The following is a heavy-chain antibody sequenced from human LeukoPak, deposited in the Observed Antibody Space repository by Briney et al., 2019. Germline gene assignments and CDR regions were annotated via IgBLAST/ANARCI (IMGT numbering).Heavy chain of an antibody. Sequence: ASVKVSCKASGYTFTSYYMHWVRQAPGQGLEWMGIINPSGGSTSYAQKFQGRVTMTRDMSTSTVYMELSSLRSEDTAVYYCASAIFGVVVPTVWGQGTLVTVSS. D-gene: IGHD3-3*01. CDR1: GYTFTSYY. J-gene: IGHJ4*02. V-gene: IGHV1-46*01. CDR2: INPSGGST. CDR3: ASAIFGVVVPTV.